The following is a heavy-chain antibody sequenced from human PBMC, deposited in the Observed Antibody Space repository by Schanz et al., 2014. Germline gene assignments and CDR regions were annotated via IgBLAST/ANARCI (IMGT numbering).Heavy chain of an antibody. CDR3: ATGKGDILTGRY. J-gene: IGHJ4*02. D-gene: IGHD3-9*01. V-gene: IGHV1-69*02. Sequence: QVQLVQSGAEVKKPGSSKKVSCKASGGTFNSYTINWVRQAPGQGLEWMGRIIPILGIANYAQNFQGRVTITADKSTSTVYMELSSLRSEDTAVYYCATGKGDILTGRYWGQGTLITVSS. CDR1: GGTFNSYT. CDR2: IIPILGIA.